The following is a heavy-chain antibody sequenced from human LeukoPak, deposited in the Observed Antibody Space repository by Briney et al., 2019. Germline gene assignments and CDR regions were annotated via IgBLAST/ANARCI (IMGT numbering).Heavy chain of an antibody. CDR1: GYTFTSCG. CDR3: ATEGYYDSSGYYTDY. V-gene: IGHV1-18*01. Sequence: ASVKVSCKASGYTFTSCGISWVRQAPGQGLEWMGWISAYNGNTNYAQKLQGRVTMTTDTSTSTAYMELRSLRSEDTAVYYCATEGYYDSSGYYTDYWGQGTLVTVSS. D-gene: IGHD3-22*01. J-gene: IGHJ4*02. CDR2: ISAYNGNT.